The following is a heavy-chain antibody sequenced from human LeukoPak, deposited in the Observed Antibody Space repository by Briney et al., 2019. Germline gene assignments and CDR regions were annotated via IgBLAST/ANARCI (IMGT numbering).Heavy chain of an antibody. CDR2: IYYGGST. J-gene: IGHJ5*02. V-gene: IGHV4-59*01. CDR3: ARGITMVRFDP. Sequence: SETLSLTCTVSGGSISSYYWSWIRQPPGKGLEWIGYIYYGGSTNYNPSLKSRVTISVDTSKNQFSLKLSSVTAADTAVYYCARGITMVRFDPWGQGTLVTVSS. CDR1: GGSISSYY. D-gene: IGHD3-10*01.